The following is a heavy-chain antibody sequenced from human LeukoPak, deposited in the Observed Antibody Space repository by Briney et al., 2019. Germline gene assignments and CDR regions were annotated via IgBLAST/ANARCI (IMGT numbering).Heavy chain of an antibody. CDR3: ARHVGATPPYWYFDL. CDR1: GGSISSSSYY. V-gene: IGHV4-39*01. D-gene: IGHD1-26*01. CDR2: IYYSGST. Sequence: SETLSLTCTVSGGSISSSSYYWGWIRQPPGKGLEWIGSIYYSGSTYYNPSLKSRVTISVDTSKNQFSLKLSSVTAADTAVYYCARHVGATPPYWYFDLWGRGTLVTVSS. J-gene: IGHJ2*01.